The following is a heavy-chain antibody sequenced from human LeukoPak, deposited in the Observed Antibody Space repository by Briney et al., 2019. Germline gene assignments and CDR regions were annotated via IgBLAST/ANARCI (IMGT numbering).Heavy chain of an antibody. CDR3: AKDLYSMVRGVIITVFDY. Sequence: GGSLRLSCAASGFTLSSYAMSWVRQAPGKGLEWVSAISGSGGSTYYADSVKGRFTISRDNSKNTLYLQMNSLRAEDTAVYYCAKDLYSMVRGVIITVFDYWGQGTLVTVSS. J-gene: IGHJ4*02. V-gene: IGHV3-23*01. CDR1: GFTLSSYA. CDR2: ISGSGGST. D-gene: IGHD3-10*01.